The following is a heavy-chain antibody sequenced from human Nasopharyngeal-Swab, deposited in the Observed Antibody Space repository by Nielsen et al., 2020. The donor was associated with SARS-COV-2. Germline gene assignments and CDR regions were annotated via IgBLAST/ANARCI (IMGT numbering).Heavy chain of an antibody. CDR3: ARSAANDAFDI. Sequence: GESLKISCKGSGYSFTSYWIGWVRQMPGKGLEWMRIIYPGDSDTRYSTSFQGQVTISADKSISTAYLQWSSLKASDTAMYYCARSAANDAFDIWGQGTMVTVSS. J-gene: IGHJ3*02. CDR2: IYPGDSDT. CDR1: GYSFTSYW. D-gene: IGHD5-18*01. V-gene: IGHV5-51*01.